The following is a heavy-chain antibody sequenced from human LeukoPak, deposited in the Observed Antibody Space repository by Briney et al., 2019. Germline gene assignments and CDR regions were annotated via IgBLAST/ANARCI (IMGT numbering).Heavy chain of an antibody. CDR3: VNPPMIRGVDYFDY. J-gene: IGHJ4*02. D-gene: IGHD3-10*01. CDR2: INGGGGVK. V-gene: IGHV3-23*01. CDR1: GFTFSSSS. Sequence: GGSLRLSCAASGFTFSSSSMSWVRQAPGKGLEWVTAINGGGGVKYYAVSVKSRFAIYRDNSKNTLYLQMNTLRAEDTAVYYCVNPPMIRGVDYFDYWGQGTLVTVSS.